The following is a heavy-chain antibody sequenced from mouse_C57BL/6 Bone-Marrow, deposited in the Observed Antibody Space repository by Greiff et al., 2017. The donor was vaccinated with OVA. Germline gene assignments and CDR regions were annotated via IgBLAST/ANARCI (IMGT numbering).Heavy chain of an antibody. Sequence: EVKLVESGGGLVKPGGSLKLSCAASGFTFSSYAMSWVRQTPEKRLEWVATISDGGSYTYYPDNVKGRFTISRDNAKNNLYLQMSHLKSEDTAMYYCARDSPLYYYGSSYSDYWGQGTTLTVSS. CDR3: ARDSPLYYYGSSYSDY. D-gene: IGHD1-1*01. CDR2: ISDGGSYT. J-gene: IGHJ2*01. CDR1: GFTFSSYA. V-gene: IGHV5-4*01.